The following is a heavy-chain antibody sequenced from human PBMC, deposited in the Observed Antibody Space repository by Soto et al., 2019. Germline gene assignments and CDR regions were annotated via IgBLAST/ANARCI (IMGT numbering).Heavy chain of an antibody. CDR3: ARVGSYYYGSESSRPRFLRFDP. CDR1: GWSFSGYY. CDR2: INHSGST. D-gene: IGHD3-10*01. J-gene: IGHJ5*02. Sequence: SETLSLTCAVYGWSFSGYYWSWIRQPPGKGLEWIGEINHSGSTNYNPSLKSRVTISVDTSKNQFSLKLSSVTAADTAVYYCARVGSYYYGSESSRPRFLRFDPWGQGTLVTVSS. V-gene: IGHV4-34*01.